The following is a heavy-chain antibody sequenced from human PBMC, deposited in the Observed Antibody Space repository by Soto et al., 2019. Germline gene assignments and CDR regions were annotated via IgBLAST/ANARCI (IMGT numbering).Heavy chain of an antibody. V-gene: IGHV3-9*01. CDR2: FSWNSGDI. D-gene: IGHD3-16*02. J-gene: IGHJ4*02. CDR1: GFTFDNYA. Sequence: DVQLVESGGGSVQPGRSLRLSCAASGFTFDNYAMHWVRQAPGKGLEWVSGFSWNSGDIAYADSVKGRFTISRNNAKNSLYLQMDSLRAEDTAFYYCVKGTGGVVVDYFDSWGQGTLVTVSS. CDR3: VKGTGGVVVDYFDS.